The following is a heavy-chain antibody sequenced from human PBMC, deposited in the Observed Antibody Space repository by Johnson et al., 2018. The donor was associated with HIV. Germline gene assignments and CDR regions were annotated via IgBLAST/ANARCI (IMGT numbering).Heavy chain of an antibody. D-gene: IGHD3-10*01. J-gene: IGHJ3*02. CDR2: ISWNSGSI. V-gene: IGHV3-9*01. CDR3: AQERYRYGSGAGIDAFDI. Sequence: VQLVESGGGLVQPGGSLRLSCAASGFTFSSYEMNWVRQAPGKGLEWVSGISWNSGSIGYVDSVKGRFTVSRDNAENSLYLQMNSLRTEDTALYYCAQERYRYGSGAGIDAFDIWGQGTMVTVSS. CDR1: GFTFSSYE.